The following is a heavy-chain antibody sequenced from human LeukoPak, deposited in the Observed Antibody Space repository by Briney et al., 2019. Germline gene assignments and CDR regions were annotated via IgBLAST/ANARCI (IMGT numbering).Heavy chain of an antibody. CDR1: GFTFSSYA. Sequence: SGGSLRLSCAASGFTFSSYAMSWVRQAPGKGLEWVSAISGSGGSTYYADSVKGRFTISRDNSKNTLYLQMNSLRAEDTAVYYCAKDQATVTTTGGFDYWGQGTLVTVSS. J-gene: IGHJ4*02. V-gene: IGHV3-23*01. CDR3: AKDQATVTTTGGFDY. CDR2: ISGSGGST. D-gene: IGHD4-17*01.